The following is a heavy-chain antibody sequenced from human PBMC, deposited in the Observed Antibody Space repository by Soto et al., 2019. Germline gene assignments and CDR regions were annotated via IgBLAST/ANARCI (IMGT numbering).Heavy chain of an antibody. Sequence: GGSLRLSCAASGFTFSSYWMHWVRQTPGKGPVWVSRINSGGSITNYADSVKGRFIISRDNAKNTLYLQMNSLRDEDTAVYYCARDLSDYHGKDVWGQGTTVTVSS. CDR1: GFTFSSYW. CDR2: INSGGSIT. J-gene: IGHJ6*02. CDR3: ARDLSDYHGKDV. V-gene: IGHV3-74*01.